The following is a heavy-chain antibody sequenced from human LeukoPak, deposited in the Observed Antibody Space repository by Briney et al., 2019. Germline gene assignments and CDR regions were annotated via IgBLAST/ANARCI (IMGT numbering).Heavy chain of an antibody. J-gene: IGHJ2*01. CDR1: GFTFRSYG. D-gene: IGHD3-3*01. CDR3: AKDESGFWSGYPSDWYFDL. CDR2: LHYDGRTT. Sequence: GGSLRLSCAASGFTFRSYGMHWVRQAPGKGLEWVAFLHYDGRTTYFADSVKGRFTISRDNSKNTLYLQMNSLRAEDTAVYYCAKDESGFWSGYPSDWYFDLWGRGTLVTVSS. V-gene: IGHV3-30*02.